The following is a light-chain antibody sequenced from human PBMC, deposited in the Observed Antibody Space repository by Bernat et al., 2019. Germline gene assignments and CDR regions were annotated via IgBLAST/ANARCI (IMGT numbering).Light chain of an antibody. V-gene: IGLV2-11*01. J-gene: IGLJ1*01. Sequence: QSALTQPRSVSGSPGQSVTISCTGTSSYVGGYKYVSWYQQHPGKAPKLMIYDVSKRPSGVPDRFSGSKSGNTASLTISGLQAEDEADYYCCSYAGSYTYVFATGTKVTVL. CDR2: DVS. CDR3: CSYAGSYTYV. CDR1: SSYVGGYKY.